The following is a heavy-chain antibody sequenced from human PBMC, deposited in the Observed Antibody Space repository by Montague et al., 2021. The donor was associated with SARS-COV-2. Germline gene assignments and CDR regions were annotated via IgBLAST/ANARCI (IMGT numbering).Heavy chain of an antibody. CDR3: ARDRVTIFGVVTGYGMDV. Sequence: TNYNPSLKSRVTISVDTSKNQFSLKLSSVTAADAAVYYCARDRVTIFGVVTGYGMDVWGQGTTVTVSS. CDR2: T. D-gene: IGHD3-3*01. V-gene: IGHV4-61*02. J-gene: IGHJ6*02.